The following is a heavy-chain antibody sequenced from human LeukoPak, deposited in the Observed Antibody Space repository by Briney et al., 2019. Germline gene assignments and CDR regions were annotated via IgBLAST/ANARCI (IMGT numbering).Heavy chain of an antibody. J-gene: IGHJ6*02. CDR3: ARHRTWADYYYYGMDV. CDR1: GGSISSYY. CDR2: IYYSGST. Sequence: PSETLSLTCTVSGGSISSYYWSWIRQPPGKGLEWIGYIYYSGSTNYNPSLKSRVTISVDTSKNQFSLKLSSVTAADTAVYYCARHRTWADYYYYGMDVWGQGTTVTVSS. V-gene: IGHV4-59*08. D-gene: IGHD6-19*01.